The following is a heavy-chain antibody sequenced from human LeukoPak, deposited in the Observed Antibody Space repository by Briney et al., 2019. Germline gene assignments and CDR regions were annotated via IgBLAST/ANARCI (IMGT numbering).Heavy chain of an antibody. CDR1: GYTFTGYC. J-gene: IGHJ5*02. CDR2: INPNSGGT. V-gene: IGHV1-2*02. D-gene: IGHD5-24*01. CDR3: ARDTGMAIMGVWFDP. Sequence: ASVKVSCKASGYTFTGYCIHWVRQAPGQGLEWMGWINPNSGGTNYAQKFQGRVTMTRDTSISTAYMELSRLRSDDTAVYYCARDTGMAIMGVWFDPWGQGTLVTVSS.